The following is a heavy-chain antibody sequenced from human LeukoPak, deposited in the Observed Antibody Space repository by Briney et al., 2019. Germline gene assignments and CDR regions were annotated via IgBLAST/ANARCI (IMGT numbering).Heavy chain of an antibody. J-gene: IGHJ3*02. D-gene: IGHD2-2*02. CDR1: GGSFSGYY. Sequence: SETLSLTCAVYGGSFSGYYWSWIRQPPGKGLGWIGEINHSGSTNYNPSLKSRVTISVDTSKNQFSLKLSSVTAADTAVYYCARSCSSTSCYRRLVAFDIWGQGTMVTVSS. V-gene: IGHV4-34*01. CDR2: INHSGST. CDR3: ARSCSSTSCYRRLVAFDI.